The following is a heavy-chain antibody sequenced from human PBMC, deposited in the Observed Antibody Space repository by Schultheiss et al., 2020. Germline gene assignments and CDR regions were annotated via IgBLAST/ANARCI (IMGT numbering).Heavy chain of an antibody. CDR2: ISSSSSYI. J-gene: IGHJ4*02. D-gene: IGHD5-18*01. Sequence: CGSLRLSCAASGFTFSSYSMNWVRQAPGKGLEWVSSISSSSSYIYYADSVKGRFTISRDNAKNSLYLQMNSLRAEDTAVYYCARDLDTAMATDYWGQGTLVTVSS. CDR3: ARDLDTAMATDY. V-gene: IGHV3-21*01. CDR1: GFTFSSYS.